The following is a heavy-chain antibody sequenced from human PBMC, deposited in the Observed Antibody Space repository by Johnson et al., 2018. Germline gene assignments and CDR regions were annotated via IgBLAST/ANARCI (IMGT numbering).Heavy chain of an antibody. D-gene: IGHD2-15*01. Sequence: VQLQESGGGLVQPGGSLRLSCVASGFSFSNSWMHWVRQAPGQGLEWVSRIENDGSRTIYADSGKGRFTISRDNAKNTLYLQMNSLRVDDTAGYYCTREWWEVWAWGQGTMVTVSS. J-gene: IGHJ3*01. CDR2: IENDGSRT. CDR1: GFSFSNSW. V-gene: IGHV3-74*01. CDR3: TREWWEVWA.